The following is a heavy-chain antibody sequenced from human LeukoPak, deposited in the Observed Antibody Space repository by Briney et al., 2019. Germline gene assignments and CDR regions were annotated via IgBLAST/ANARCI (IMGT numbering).Heavy chain of an antibody. J-gene: IGHJ6*02. V-gene: IGHV1-18*01. Sequence: ASVKVSCKASGYTLTSYGISWVRQAPGQGLEWMGWISAYNGNTNYAQKLQGRVTMTTDTSTSTAYMELRSLRSDDTAVYYCARVSGGVVRGGPAGFVYYYGMDVWGQGTTVTVSS. CDR3: ARVSGGVVRGGPAGFVYYYGMDV. D-gene: IGHD3-10*01. CDR2: ISAYNGNT. CDR1: GYTLTSYG.